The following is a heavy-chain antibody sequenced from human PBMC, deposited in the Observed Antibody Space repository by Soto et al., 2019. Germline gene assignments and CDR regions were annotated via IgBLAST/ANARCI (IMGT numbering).Heavy chain of an antibody. CDR3: ARPKGQLYGMDV. D-gene: IGHD6-13*01. V-gene: IGHV5-51*01. CDR1: GYSFPSYW. Sequence: PGESLKISCKGSGYSFPSYWIGWVRQMPGKGPEWMGIVYPGDSETRYSTSFQGQDTIPADKSISTAYPQRNSLKASDTAMYYFARPKGQLYGMDVWGQGSTVPVSS. CDR2: VYPGDSET. J-gene: IGHJ6*02.